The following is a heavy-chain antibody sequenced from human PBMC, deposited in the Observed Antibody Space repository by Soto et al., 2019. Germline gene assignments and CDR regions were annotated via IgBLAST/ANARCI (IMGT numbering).Heavy chain of an antibody. J-gene: IGHJ4*02. CDR3: ARTHLYGDYGYYFDY. Sequence: TLSLTCTVSGRSIRSGVDYWSWIRQHPGKGLEWIGYIYYSGSTYYNPSLKSRVTISVDTSKNQFSLKLSSVTAADTAVYYCARTHLYGDYGYYFDYWGQGTLVTVSS. CDR2: IYYSGST. D-gene: IGHD4-17*01. CDR1: GRSIRSGVDY. V-gene: IGHV4-31*03.